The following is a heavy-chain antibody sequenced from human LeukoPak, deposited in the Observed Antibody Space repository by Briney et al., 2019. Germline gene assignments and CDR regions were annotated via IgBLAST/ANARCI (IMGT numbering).Heavy chain of an antibody. CDR1: GGSISSAGYY. CDR2: IYYSGST. CDR3: ARDRDYYDSSGYSD. D-gene: IGHD3-22*01. J-gene: IGHJ4*02. Sequence: PSQTLSLTCTVPGGSISSAGYYWSWIRHHPRKGLEWIGYIYYSGSTYYNPSLKSRVTISVDTSKNQFSLKLSSVTAADTAVYYCARDRDYYDSSGYSDWGQGTLVTVSS. V-gene: IGHV4-31*03.